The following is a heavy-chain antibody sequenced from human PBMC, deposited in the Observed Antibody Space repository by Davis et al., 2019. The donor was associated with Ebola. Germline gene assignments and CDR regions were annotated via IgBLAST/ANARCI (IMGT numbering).Heavy chain of an antibody. CDR1: GGSISSGGYY. V-gene: IGHV4-30-4*08. CDR2: IYYSGST. J-gene: IGHJ6*03. Sequence: PSETLSLTCTVSGGSISSGGYYWSWIRQHPGKGLEWIRYIYYSGSTYYNPSLKSRVTISVDTSKNQFSLKLSSVTAADTAVYYCARVLTYYDFWSGYYDYYYMDVWGKGTTVTVSS. CDR3: ARVLTYYDFWSGYYDYYYMDV. D-gene: IGHD3-3*01.